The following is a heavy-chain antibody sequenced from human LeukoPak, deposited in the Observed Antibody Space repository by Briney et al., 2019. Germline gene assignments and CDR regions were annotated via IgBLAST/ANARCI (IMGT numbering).Heavy chain of an antibody. J-gene: IGHJ4*02. Sequence: ASVKVSCKASGYTFTSYDINWVRQATGQGLEWMGWMNPNSGNTGYAQKFQGRVTMTRDTSISTAYMELSRLRSDDTAVYYCARDIALEWLGNFDYWGQGTLVTVSS. CDR2: MNPNSGNT. V-gene: IGHV1-8*01. CDR3: ARDIALEWLGNFDY. D-gene: IGHD6-19*01. CDR1: GYTFTSYD.